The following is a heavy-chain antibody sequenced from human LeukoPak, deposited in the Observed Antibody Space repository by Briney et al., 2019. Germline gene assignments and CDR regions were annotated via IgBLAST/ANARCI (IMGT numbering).Heavy chain of an antibody. J-gene: IGHJ4*02. CDR3: AKDNAVRGAFDY. D-gene: IGHD3-10*01. Sequence: GGTLRLSCAASGFTFDDYTMHWVRQVPGKGLEWVSLISWDGGRTYYADSVKCRFTISRDNSKNSLYLQMSSLTTEDTALYYCAKDNAVRGAFDYWGQGTLVTVSS. CDR1: GFTFDDYT. CDR2: ISWDGGRT. V-gene: IGHV3-43*01.